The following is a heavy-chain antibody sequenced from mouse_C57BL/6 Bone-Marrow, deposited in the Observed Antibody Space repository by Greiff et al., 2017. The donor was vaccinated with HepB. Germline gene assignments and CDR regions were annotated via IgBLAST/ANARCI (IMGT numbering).Heavy chain of an antibody. CDR3: ARDGGYGSSPYWYFDV. CDR1: GFTFSDFY. J-gene: IGHJ1*03. Sequence: EVQLVESGGGLVQSGRSLRLSCATSGFTFSDFYMEWVRQAPGKGLEWIAASRNKANDYTTEYSASVKGRFIVSRDTSQSILYLQMNALRAEDTAIYYCARDGGYGSSPYWYFDVWGTGTTVTVSS. D-gene: IGHD1-1*01. V-gene: IGHV7-1*01. CDR2: SRNKANDYTT.